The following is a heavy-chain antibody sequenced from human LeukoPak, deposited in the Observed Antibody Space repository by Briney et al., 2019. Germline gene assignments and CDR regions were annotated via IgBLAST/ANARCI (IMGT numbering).Heavy chain of an antibody. CDR3: ASGAYYDILTGYYSFGMDV. Sequence: GASVKVSCKTSGYTFTGYYIHWVRQAPGQGPEWMGWINPNSGDTNYAQKFQVRVTMTRDTSISTAYRELTRLRSDDTAVYYCASGAYYDILTGYYSFGMDVWGKGTTVTVSS. J-gene: IGHJ6*04. V-gene: IGHV1-2*02. D-gene: IGHD3-9*01. CDR1: GYTFTGYY. CDR2: INPNSGDT.